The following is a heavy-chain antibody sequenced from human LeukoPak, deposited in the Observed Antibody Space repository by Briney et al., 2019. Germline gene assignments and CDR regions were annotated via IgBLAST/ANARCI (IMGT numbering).Heavy chain of an antibody. V-gene: IGHV3-23*01. Sequence: GGSLRLSCAASGFTFSSYAMSWVRLAPGKGLEWVSAISGSGGSTYYADSVKGRFTISRDNSKNTLYLQMNSLRAEDTAVYYCDIVVAASLGGGRDYWGQGTLVTVSS. CDR2: ISGSGGST. J-gene: IGHJ4*02. CDR1: GFTFSSYA. D-gene: IGHD2-15*01. CDR3: DIVVAASLGGGRDY.